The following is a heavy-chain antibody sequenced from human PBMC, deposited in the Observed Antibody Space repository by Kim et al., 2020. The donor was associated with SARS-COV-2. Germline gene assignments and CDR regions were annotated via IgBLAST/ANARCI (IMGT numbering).Heavy chain of an antibody. Sequence: SETLSLTCTVSGGSISSYYWSWIRHPAGKGLEWIGRIYTSGSTNYNPSLVSRVTMSVNTSKNQFSLKLSSVTAAATAVYYCAREGQGYYDILTGLSIGAFVFWGQGTMVTVSS. CDR2: IYTSGST. J-gene: IGHJ3*01. CDR1: GGSISSYY. CDR3: AREGQGYYDILTGLSIGAFVF. V-gene: IGHV4-4*07. D-gene: IGHD3-9*01.